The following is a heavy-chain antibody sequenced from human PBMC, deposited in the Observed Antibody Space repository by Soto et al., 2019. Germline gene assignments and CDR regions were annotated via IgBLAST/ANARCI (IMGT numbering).Heavy chain of an antibody. CDR1: GFTFSNAW. V-gene: IGHV3-15*07. D-gene: IGHD6-19*01. CDR3: TTFTEQWPINYYYYGMDV. CDR2: IKSKTDGGTT. J-gene: IGHJ6*02. Sequence: GGSLRLSCAASGFTFSNAWMNWVRQAPGKGLEWVGRIKSKTDGGTTDYAAPVKGRFTISRDDSKNTLYLQMNSLKTEDTAVYYCTTFTEQWPINYYYYGMDVWGQGPTVTVSS.